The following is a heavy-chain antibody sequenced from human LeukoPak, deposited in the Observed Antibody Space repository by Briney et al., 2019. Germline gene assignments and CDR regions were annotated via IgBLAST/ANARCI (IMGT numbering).Heavy chain of an antibody. CDR1: GFTFSSYG. J-gene: IGHJ6*03. D-gene: IGHD3-9*01. CDR3: AREIGTYYDILTGYYREGYYMDV. V-gene: IGHV3-30*02. Sequence: PGGSLRLSCAASGFTFSSYGMHWVRQAPGKGLEWVAFIRYDGSNKCYADSVKGRFTIPRDNSKNTLYLQMNSLRAEDTAVYYCAREIGTYYDILTGYYREGYYMDVWGKGTTVTISS. CDR2: IRYDGSNK.